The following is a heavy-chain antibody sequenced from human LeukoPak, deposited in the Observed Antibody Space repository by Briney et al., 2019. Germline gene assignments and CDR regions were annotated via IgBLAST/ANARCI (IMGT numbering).Heavy chain of an antibody. V-gene: IGHV3-33*03. J-gene: IGHJ3*02. Sequence: GESLRLSCAASGFTFSHYGMHWVRQAPGKGLEWVAVIWYDGSNEYYADSVKGQFTISRDNSKNTLYLQMNSLRAEDTAIYYCAKDPQVTGGAFDIWGQGTMVTVSS. CDR1: GFTFSHYG. D-gene: IGHD2-21*02. CDR2: IWYDGSNE. CDR3: AKDPQVTGGAFDI.